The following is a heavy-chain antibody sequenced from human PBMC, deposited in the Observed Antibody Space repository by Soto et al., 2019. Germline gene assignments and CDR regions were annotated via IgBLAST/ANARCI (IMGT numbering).Heavy chain of an antibody. D-gene: IGHD6-13*01. CDR2: IYYSGST. Sequence: SGDFYCRCIRKKQGKGLEWIGYIYYSGSTYYNPSLKSRVTISVDTSKNQFSLKLSSVTAADTAVYYCAREGAAQQLATYFDYWGQGTLVTVSS. CDR1: SGDFY. J-gene: IGHJ4*02. CDR3: AREGAAQQLATYFDY. V-gene: IGHV4-31*02.